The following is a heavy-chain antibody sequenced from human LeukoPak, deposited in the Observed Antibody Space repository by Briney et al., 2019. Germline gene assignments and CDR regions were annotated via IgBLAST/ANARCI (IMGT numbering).Heavy chain of an antibody. Sequence: ASVSVLYKASGYTFTGYEVHWVRQAPGQGLEWMGWINPNSGVTNYAQKFQGRVTMTRDTSISTAYMELSRLRSDDTAVYYCARDLTRDIWLYPWGQRTMVIVSS. CDR3: ARDLTRDIWLYP. CDR2: INPNSGVT. CDR1: GYTFTGYE. V-gene: IGHV1-2*02. J-gene: IGHJ5*02.